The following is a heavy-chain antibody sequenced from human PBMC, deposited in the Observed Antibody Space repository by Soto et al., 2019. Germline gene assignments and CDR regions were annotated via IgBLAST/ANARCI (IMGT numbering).Heavy chain of an antibody. Sequence: QVQLVQSGAEVKRPGSSVKVSCKASGGTFSSYAISWVRQAPGQGLEWMGGIIPIFGTANYAQKFQGRVTITADESTSTAYMELSSLRSEDTAVYYCARSIGGSSSYYFDYWGQGTLVTVSS. CDR2: IIPIFGTA. V-gene: IGHV1-69*01. CDR3: ARSIGGSSSYYFDY. CDR1: GGTFSSYA. D-gene: IGHD6-6*01. J-gene: IGHJ4*02.